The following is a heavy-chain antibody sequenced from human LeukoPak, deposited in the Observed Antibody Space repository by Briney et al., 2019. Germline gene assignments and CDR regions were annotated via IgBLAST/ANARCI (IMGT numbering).Heavy chain of an antibody. D-gene: IGHD6-19*01. J-gene: IGHJ4*02. CDR1: GFTFNRYA. CDR3: AKEDGGSGWYEPVEY. CDR2: ISGSGGTT. Sequence: RSGGSLILSCAASGFTFNRYAMSWVRQVPGKCLEWVSTISGSGGTTYYADSLKGRFTISRDNSKNMLFLQMNSLRAEDTAIYYCAKEDGGSGWYEPVEYWGQGTLVTVSS. V-gene: IGHV3-23*01.